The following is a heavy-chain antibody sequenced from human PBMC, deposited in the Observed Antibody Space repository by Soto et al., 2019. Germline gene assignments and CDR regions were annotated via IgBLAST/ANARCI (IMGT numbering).Heavy chain of an antibody. Sequence: GGSLRLSCAASGFTFSSYGMHWVRQAPGKGLEWVAVISYDGSNKYYADSVKGRFTISRDNSKNTLYLQMNSLRAEDTAVYYCAKDRPNYNWGQGTLVTVSS. CDR2: ISYDGSNK. V-gene: IGHV3-30*18. CDR3: AKDRPNYN. D-gene: IGHD3-10*01. J-gene: IGHJ4*02. CDR1: GFTFSSYG.